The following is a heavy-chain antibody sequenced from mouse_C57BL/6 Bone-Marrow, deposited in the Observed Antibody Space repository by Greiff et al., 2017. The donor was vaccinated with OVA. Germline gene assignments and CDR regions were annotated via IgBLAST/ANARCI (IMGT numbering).Heavy chain of an antibody. V-gene: IGHV5-12*01. CDR2: ISNGGGST. CDR3: ARHSGYYYGSSPFAY. D-gene: IGHD1-1*01. CDR1: GFTFSDYY. Sequence: KLMESGGGLVQPGGSLKLSCAASGFTFSDYYMYWVRQTPEKRLEWVAYISNGGGSTYYPDTVKGRFTISRDNAKNTLYLQMSRLKSEDTAMYYCARHSGYYYGSSPFAYWGQGTLVTVSA. J-gene: IGHJ3*01.